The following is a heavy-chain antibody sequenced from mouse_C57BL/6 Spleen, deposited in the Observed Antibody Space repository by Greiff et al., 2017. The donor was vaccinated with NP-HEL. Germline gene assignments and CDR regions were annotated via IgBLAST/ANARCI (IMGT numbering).Heavy chain of an antibody. CDR1: GYTFTSYW. CDR2: IYPGSGST. V-gene: IGHV1-55*01. J-gene: IGHJ3*01. Sequence: QVQLKQPGAELVKPGASVKMSCKASGYTFTSYWITWVKQRPGQGLEWIGDIYPGSGSTNYNEKFKSKATLTVDTSSSTAYMQLSSLTSEDSAVYYCAREGEGIYYGSSYWFAYWGQGTLVTVSA. CDR3: AREGEGIYYGSSYWFAY. D-gene: IGHD1-1*01.